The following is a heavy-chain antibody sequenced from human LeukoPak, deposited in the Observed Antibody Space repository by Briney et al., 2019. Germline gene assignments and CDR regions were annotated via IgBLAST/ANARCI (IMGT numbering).Heavy chain of an antibody. CDR1: GFTFSSYA. D-gene: IGHD1-26*01. V-gene: IGHV3-23*01. J-gene: IGHJ4*02. CDR2: ISGSGAST. Sequence: GGSLRLSCAASGFTFSSYAMSWVRQAPGKGLEWVAAISGSGASTYYADSVKGRFTFSRDNFKNTLYLQMNSLRAEDTAIYYCAREVIVGVSFDYWGQGTLVTVSS. CDR3: AREVIVGVSFDY.